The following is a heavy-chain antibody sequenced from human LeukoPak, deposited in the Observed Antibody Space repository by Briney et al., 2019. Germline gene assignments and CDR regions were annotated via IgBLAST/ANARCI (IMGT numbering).Heavy chain of an antibody. Sequence: SQTLSLTCAISGDSVSSNNGAWNWLRQSPSRGLEWLGRTYYRSKWYNDYAVPMKGRISINPDTSKNQFSLQVNSVTPEDTAIYYCARDLGTSGWYTFDYWGQGTLVTVSS. CDR2: TYYRSKWYN. V-gene: IGHV6-1*01. CDR3: ARDLGTSGWYTFDY. CDR1: GDSVSSNNGA. J-gene: IGHJ4*02. D-gene: IGHD6-19*01.